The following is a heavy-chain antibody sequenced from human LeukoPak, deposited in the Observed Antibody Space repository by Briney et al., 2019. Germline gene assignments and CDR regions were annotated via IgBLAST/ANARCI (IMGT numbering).Heavy chain of an antibody. V-gene: IGHV3-21*04. CDR2: ISSSSSYI. CDR1: GFTFSSYS. Sequence: GGSLRLSCAASGFTFSSYSMNWVRQAPGKGLEWVSSISSSSSYIYYADSVKGRFTISRDNSRNTVYLQMNSLRAEDTAIYYCAKDSNPTPNYDHYNGYFIYDASDVWGQGTMVTVSS. CDR3: AKDSNPTPNYDHYNGYFIYDASDV. J-gene: IGHJ3*01. D-gene: IGHD3-22*01.